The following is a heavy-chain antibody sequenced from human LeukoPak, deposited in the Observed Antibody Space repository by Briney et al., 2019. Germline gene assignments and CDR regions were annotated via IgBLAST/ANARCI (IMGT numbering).Heavy chain of an antibody. CDR2: ISSSGGPI. V-gene: IGHV3-48*03. CDR3: ARGGDSYSSGYYFRFEY. Sequence: GGSLRLSGAASGFPFSSYEMTWVRQAPGKGLEWISYISSSGGPIHYSDSVKGRFTVSRDNAKNSLYLQMSSLRAEDTAVYYCARGGDSYSSGYYFRFEYWGQGNLVTVSS. CDR1: GFPFSSYE. J-gene: IGHJ4*02. D-gene: IGHD3-22*01.